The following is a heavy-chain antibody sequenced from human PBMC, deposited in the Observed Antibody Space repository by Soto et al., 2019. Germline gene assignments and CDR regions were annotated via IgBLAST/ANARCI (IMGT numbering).Heavy chain of an antibody. J-gene: IGHJ6*02. V-gene: IGHV3-23*01. CDR1: GFTFSSYA. CDR3: ARFCGGGSCYSVHFYYYGMDV. CDR2: ISGSGGST. D-gene: IGHD2-15*01. Sequence: PGGSLRLSCAASGFTFSSYAMSWVRQAPGKGLEWVSAISGSGGSTYYADSVKGRFTISRDNTKSTLYLQMNSLRAEDTAVYYCARFCGGGSCYSVHFYYYGMDVWGQGTTVTVSS.